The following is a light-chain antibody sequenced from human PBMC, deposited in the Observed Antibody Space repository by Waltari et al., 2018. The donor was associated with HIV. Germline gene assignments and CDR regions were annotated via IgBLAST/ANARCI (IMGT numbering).Light chain of an antibody. CDR1: QDISNS. Sequence: DIQVTQSPSSVSGSVGDRVTINCRASQDISNSLAWYQQRPGKAPKLLIYSASNLQTGVPSRFSGSGSGTDFTLTISSLQPEDFATYYCQQASFFPLTFGPGTKVEVK. CDR3: QQASFFPLT. V-gene: IGKV1-12*01. J-gene: IGKJ3*01. CDR2: SAS.